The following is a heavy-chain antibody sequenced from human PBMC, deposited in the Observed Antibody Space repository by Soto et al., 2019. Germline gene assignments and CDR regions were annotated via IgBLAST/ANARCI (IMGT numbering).Heavy chain of an antibody. CDR2: IYWDDDK. CDR3: AHTRVSYYYYGMDV. CDR1: GFSLSTSGVG. J-gene: IGHJ6*02. Sequence: QITLKESGPTLVKPTQTLTLTCTFSGFSLSTSGVGVGWIRQPPGKALEWLALIYWDDDKRYSPSLKSRLTITKDTSKNQVVLTRTNMDPVDTATYYCAHTRVSYYYYGMDVWGQGTTVTVSS. V-gene: IGHV2-5*02.